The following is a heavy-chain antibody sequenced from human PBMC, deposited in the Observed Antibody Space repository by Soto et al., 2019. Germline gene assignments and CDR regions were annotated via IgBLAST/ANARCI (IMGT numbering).Heavy chain of an antibody. CDR3: AKDQDPELALVLLTW. CDR1: GFTFSIYA. D-gene: IGHD2-8*01. V-gene: IGHV3-23*01. Sequence: EVPLLESGGGLVQPGGSLRLSCAASGFTFSIYAMSWVRQAPGKGLEWVSAISGSGDNTYYADSVKCRFTISRDQSNNTLYLQMNSLRAEDTAVYYCAKDQDPELALVLLTWWGQGTLVTVSS. CDR2: ISGSGDNT. J-gene: IGHJ4*02.